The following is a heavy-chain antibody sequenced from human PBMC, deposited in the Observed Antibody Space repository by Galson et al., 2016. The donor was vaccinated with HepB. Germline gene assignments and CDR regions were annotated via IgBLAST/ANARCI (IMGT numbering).Heavy chain of an antibody. CDR1: GFSFSSYG. CDR3: AKDATDISGDFYRLGLLDN. CDR2: ISYDGSKK. J-gene: IGHJ4*02. V-gene: IGHV3-30*18. Sequence: SLRLSCAASGFSFSSYGMHWVRQAPGKGLEWVAGISYDGSKKYYADSVKGRLTISRDNSKNTLYLQMNSLRAEDTAVYYCAKDATDISGDFYRLGLLDNWGQGTLGTGSS. D-gene: IGHD3-22*01.